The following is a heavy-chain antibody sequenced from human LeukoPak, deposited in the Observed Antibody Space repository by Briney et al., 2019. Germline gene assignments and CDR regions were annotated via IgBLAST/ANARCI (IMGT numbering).Heavy chain of an antibody. CDR3: ARDGHFDY. CDR1: GGTFSSYA. CDR2: IFPILGIA. J-gene: IGHJ4*02. Sequence: SVMVSCKASGGTFSSYAISWVRQAPGQGLEWMGRIFPILGIANYAQKFQGRVTITADKSTSTAYMELSSLRSEDTAAYYCARDGHFDYWGQGTLVTVSS. V-gene: IGHV1-69*04.